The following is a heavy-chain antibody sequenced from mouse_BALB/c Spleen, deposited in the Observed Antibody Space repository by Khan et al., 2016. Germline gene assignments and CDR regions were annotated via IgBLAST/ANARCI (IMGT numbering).Heavy chain of an antibody. D-gene: IGHD1-2*01. CDR2: INPSSGYT. CDR3: ARKITSATSFDY. J-gene: IGHJ2*01. Sequence: QVQLQQSGAELARPGASVRMSCKASGYTFTSSTMHWVKQRPGQGLEWIGYINPSSGYTNYNQKFKDKATLTADKSSSTAYMQLSSLTSEDSAVYSSARKITSATSFDYWRQGTTLTFSS. V-gene: IGHV1-4*01. CDR1: GYTFTSST.